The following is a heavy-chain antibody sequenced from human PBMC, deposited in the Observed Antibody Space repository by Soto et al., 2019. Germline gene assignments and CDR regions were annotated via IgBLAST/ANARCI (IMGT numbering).Heavy chain of an antibody. Sequence: QVLLQESGPGLVKPSGTLSLTCTVSHFSVTNNKYWSWVRQSPGTPLEWTCEIYHSRTTYYTPSLSSRVSMSMDTSQNQIALILTSVTAADTAVYYCARDSRYCTDSGCSIMRDAFDVWGQGTLVTVSS. CDR2: IYHSRTT. D-gene: IGHD2-15*01. CDR3: ARDSRYCTDSGCSIMRDAFDV. CDR1: HFSVTNNKY. V-gene: IGHV4-4*02. J-gene: IGHJ3*01.